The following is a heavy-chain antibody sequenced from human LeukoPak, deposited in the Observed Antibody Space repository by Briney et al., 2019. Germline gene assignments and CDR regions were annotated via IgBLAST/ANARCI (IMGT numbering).Heavy chain of an antibody. CDR3: ARDRPIVVVPAADDAFDI. D-gene: IGHD2-2*01. CDR1: GFTFSSYW. V-gene: IGHV3-7*03. CDR2: IKQDGSEK. Sequence: GGSLRLSCAASGFTFSSYWMSWVRQAPGKGLEWVANIKQDGSEKYYVDSVKGRFTISRDNAKNSLYLQMNSLRAEDTAVYYCARDRPIVVVPAADDAFDIWGQGTMVTVS. J-gene: IGHJ3*02.